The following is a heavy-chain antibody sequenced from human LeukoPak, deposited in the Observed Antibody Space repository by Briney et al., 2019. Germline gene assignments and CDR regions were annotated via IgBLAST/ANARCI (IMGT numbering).Heavy chain of an antibody. Sequence: GRSLRLSCAASGFTFSSYGMHWVRQAPGKGLEWVAVISYDGSNKYYADSVKGRFTISRDNSKNTLYLQMNSLRAEDTAVYYCAKDAIVAGLYEDYFDYWGQGTLVTVSS. CDR1: GFTFSSYG. CDR2: ISYDGSNK. D-gene: IGHD5-12*01. J-gene: IGHJ4*02. V-gene: IGHV3-30*18. CDR3: AKDAIVAGLYEDYFDY.